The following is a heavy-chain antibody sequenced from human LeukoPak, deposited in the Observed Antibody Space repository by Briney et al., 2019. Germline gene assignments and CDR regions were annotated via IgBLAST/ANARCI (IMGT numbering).Heavy chain of an antibody. CDR3: ARVRGYSGYDSWVRYFDY. CDR1: GFTFRSHS. J-gene: IGHJ4*02. Sequence: GGSLRLSCAASGFTFRSHSMNWVRQAPGKGLEWVSYISSSSSTIYYADSVKGRFTISRDNAKNSLYLQMNSLRAEDTAVYYCARVRGYSGYDSWVRYFDYWGQGTLVTVSS. V-gene: IGHV3-48*01. D-gene: IGHD5-12*01. CDR2: ISSSSSTI.